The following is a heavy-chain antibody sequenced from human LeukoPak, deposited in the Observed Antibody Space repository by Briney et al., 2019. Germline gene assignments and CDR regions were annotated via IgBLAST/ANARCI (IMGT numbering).Heavy chain of an antibody. J-gene: IGHJ4*02. V-gene: IGHV1-2*02. D-gene: IGHD3-3*01. CDR1: GYTFTGYY. CDR3: ARVAPYDFWSGYYPFDY. CDR2: INPNSGGT. Sequence: ASVKVSCKASGYTFTGYYMHWVRQAPGQGLEWMGWINPNSGGTNYAQKFQGRVTMTRDTSISTAYMELSRLRSDDTAVYYCARVAPYDFWSGYYPFDYWGQGTLVTVSS.